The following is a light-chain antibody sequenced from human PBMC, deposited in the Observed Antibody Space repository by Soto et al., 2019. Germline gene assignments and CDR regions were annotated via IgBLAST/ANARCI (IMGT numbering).Light chain of an antibody. CDR1: QSVSSY. J-gene: IGKJ2*02. CDR3: QQRSNRLCT. CDR2: DAS. Sequence: EIVLTQSPATLSSSPGERATLSCTASQSVSSYLAWYQQKPGQAPRLLIYDASNRATGSTARFGVSGSEADFIRTISSLEPEDFAVYYCQQRSNRLCTFGQGSKLEIK. V-gene: IGKV3-11*01.